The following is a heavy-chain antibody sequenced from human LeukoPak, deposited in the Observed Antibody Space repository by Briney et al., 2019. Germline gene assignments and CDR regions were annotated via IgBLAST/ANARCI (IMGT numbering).Heavy chain of an antibody. D-gene: IGHD3-10*01. V-gene: IGHV4-34*01. J-gene: IGHJ5*02. Sequence: PSETLSLTCAVYGGSFSGYYWSWIRQPPGKGLEWIGEINHSGSTNYNPSLKSRVTISVDTSKDQFSLKLSSVTAADTAVYYCAREGGTYYYGSGIAAWGQGTLVTVSS. CDR1: GGSFSGYY. CDR2: INHSGST. CDR3: AREGGTYYYGSGIAA.